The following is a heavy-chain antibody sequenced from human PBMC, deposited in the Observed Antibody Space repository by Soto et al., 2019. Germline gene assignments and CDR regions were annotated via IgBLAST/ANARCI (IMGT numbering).Heavy chain of an antibody. CDR3: ARGNWIAARWFDP. J-gene: IGHJ5*02. CDR2: INHSGST. Sequence: KPSETLSLTCAVYGGSFSGYYWSWIRQPPGKGLEWIGEINHSGSTNYNPSLKSRVTISVDTSKNQFSLKLSSVTAADTAVYYCARGNWIAARWFDPWGQGTLVTVSS. CDR1: GGSFSGYY. D-gene: IGHD6-6*01. V-gene: IGHV4-34*01.